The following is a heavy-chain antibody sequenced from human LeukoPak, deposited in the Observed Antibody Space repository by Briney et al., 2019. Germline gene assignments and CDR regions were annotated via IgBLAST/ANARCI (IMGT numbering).Heavy chain of an antibody. D-gene: IGHD3-22*01. Sequence: GGSLRLSCAASGFTFSSYWMSWVRQAPGKGLEWVANIKQDGSEKYYVDSVKGRFTISRDNAKNSLYLQMNSLRAEDTAVYYCAREYTPHYYDSSGKFDYWGKGTLVTVSS. CDR3: AREYTPHYYDSSGKFDY. V-gene: IGHV3-7*01. J-gene: IGHJ4*02. CDR2: IKQDGSEK. CDR1: GFTFSSYW.